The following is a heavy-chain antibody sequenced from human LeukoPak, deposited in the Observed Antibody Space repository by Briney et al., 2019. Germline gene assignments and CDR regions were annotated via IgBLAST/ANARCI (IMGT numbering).Heavy chain of an antibody. Sequence: PGGSLRLSCAASGFTFSSYWMTWVRQAPGKGLEWVSLISGTGGSTYYADSVKGRFTISRDNSKNTLYLQMNSLRAEDTAVYYCARSSAAGNYYYYYMDVWGKGTTVTISS. CDR1: GFTFSSYW. CDR3: ARSSAAGNYYYYYMDV. CDR2: ISGTGGST. D-gene: IGHD6-13*01. V-gene: IGHV3-23*01. J-gene: IGHJ6*03.